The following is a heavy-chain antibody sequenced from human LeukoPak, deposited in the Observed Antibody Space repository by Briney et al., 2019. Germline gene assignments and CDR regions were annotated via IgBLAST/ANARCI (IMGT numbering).Heavy chain of an antibody. J-gene: IGHJ4*02. D-gene: IGHD2-2*01. CDR1: GFTFSSYW. CDR3: ARDYLAFEYDY. CDR2: IKQDGSEK. V-gene: IGHV3-7*01. Sequence: GGSLRLSCAASGFTFSSYWMSWVRQAPGKGLEWVANIKQDGSEKYYVDSVKGRSTISRDNAKNSLYLQMNSLRAEDTAVYYCARDYLAFEYDYWGQGTLVTVSS.